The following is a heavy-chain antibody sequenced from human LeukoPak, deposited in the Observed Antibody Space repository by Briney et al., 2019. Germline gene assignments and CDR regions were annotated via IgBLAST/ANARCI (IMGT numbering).Heavy chain of an antibody. CDR2: ISSSSSYI. Sequence: NAGGSLRLSCAASGFTFSSYSMNWIRQAPGKGLEWVSSISSSSSYIYYADSVKGRFTISRDNAKNSLYLQMNSLRAEDTAVYYCARPDYYDSSGFPFDAFDIWGQGTMVTVSS. J-gene: IGHJ3*02. CDR1: GFTFSSYS. D-gene: IGHD3-22*01. V-gene: IGHV3-21*01. CDR3: ARPDYYDSSGFPFDAFDI.